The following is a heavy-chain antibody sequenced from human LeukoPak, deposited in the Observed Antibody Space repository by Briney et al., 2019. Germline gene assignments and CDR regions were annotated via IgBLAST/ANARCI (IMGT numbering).Heavy chain of an antibody. Sequence: GASVKVSCKASGYTFTGYYMHWVRQAPGQGLEWMGWINPNSGGTNYAQKFQGGVTMTRDTSISTAYMELSRLRSDDTAVYYCARDFLDYYDRQSYWGQGTLVTVSS. CDR3: ARDFLDYYDRQSY. CDR2: INPNSGGT. D-gene: IGHD3-22*01. J-gene: IGHJ4*02. CDR1: GYTFTGYY. V-gene: IGHV1-2*02.